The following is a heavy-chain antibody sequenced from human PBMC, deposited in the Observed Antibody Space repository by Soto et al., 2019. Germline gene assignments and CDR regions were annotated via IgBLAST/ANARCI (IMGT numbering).Heavy chain of an antibody. V-gene: IGHV4-34*01. CDR2: INHSGST. D-gene: IGHD6-6*01. Sequence: PSETLSLTCAVYGGSFSGYYWSWIRQPPGKGLEWIGEINHSGSTNYNPSLKSRVTISVDTSKNQFSLKLSSVTAADTAVYYCAGQSRSSSPFDDEWGQGTLVTVSS. J-gene: IGHJ4*02. CDR3: AGQSRSSSPFDDE. CDR1: GGSFSGYY.